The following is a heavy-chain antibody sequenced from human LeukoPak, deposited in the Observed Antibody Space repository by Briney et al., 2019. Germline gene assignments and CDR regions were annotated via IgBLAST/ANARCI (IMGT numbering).Heavy chain of an antibody. V-gene: IGHV3-23*01. Sequence: GGSLRLSCAASGFTFSSYAMSWVRQAPGKGLEWVSAINGSGGSTYYADSVKGRFTISRDNSKYTLYLQMNSLRAEDTAVYYCAEDESYSSSSYYYYYMDVWGKGTTVTVSS. CDR2: INGSGGST. CDR1: GFTFSSYA. D-gene: IGHD6-6*01. CDR3: AEDESYSSSSYYYYYMDV. J-gene: IGHJ6*03.